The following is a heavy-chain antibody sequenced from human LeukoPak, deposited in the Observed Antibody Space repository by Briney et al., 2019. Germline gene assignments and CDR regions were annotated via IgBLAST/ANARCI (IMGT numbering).Heavy chain of an antibody. Sequence: GGSLRLSCAASGFTFSNYAMSWVRQAPGKGLEWVSGISGSAGSTYYADSAKGRFTISRDNSKNTLYLQMNSLRAEDTAVYYCAKIFGQYDNWGQGTLVTVSS. CDR1: GFTFSNYA. V-gene: IGHV3-23*01. J-gene: IGHJ4*02. CDR3: AKIFGQYDN. CDR2: ISGSAGST. D-gene: IGHD3-10*01.